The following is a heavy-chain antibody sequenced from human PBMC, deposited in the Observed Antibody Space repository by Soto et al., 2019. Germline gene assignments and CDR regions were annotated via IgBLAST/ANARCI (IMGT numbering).Heavy chain of an antibody. CDR3: ERSHGDVDY. CDR1: GGSLNSYY. J-gene: IGHJ4*02. V-gene: IGHV4-4*09. D-gene: IGHD4-17*01. Sequence: QLQESGPGLVKPSETLSLTCTVSGGSLNSYYWTWIRQSPGKGLEWIGCILDSGTTNYNPSLETRVTTPIDTSKNQFSLKLTSVTAADAAVYSCERSHGDVDYWGQGTLVTVSS. CDR2: ILDSGTT.